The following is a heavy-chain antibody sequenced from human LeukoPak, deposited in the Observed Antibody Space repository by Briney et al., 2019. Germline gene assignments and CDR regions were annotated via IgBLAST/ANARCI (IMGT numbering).Heavy chain of an antibody. V-gene: IGHV3-33*01. Sequence: PGRSLRLSCAASGFTFSSYGMHWVRQAPGKGLEWVAVIWYDGSNKYYADSVKGRFTISRDNSKNTLYLQMNSLRAEDTAVYYCARAVAVETPFDYWGQGTRVTVSS. CDR1: GFTFSSYG. D-gene: IGHD6-19*01. CDR3: ARAVAVETPFDY. J-gene: IGHJ4*02. CDR2: IWYDGSNK.